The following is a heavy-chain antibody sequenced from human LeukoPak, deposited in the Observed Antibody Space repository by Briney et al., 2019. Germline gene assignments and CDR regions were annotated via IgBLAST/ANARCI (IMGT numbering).Heavy chain of an antibody. J-gene: IGHJ3*02. CDR1: GFTFSSYD. CDR2: IGTAGDT. CDR3: ARGGGIHDSSAPAPAFDI. D-gene: IGHD3-22*01. V-gene: IGHV3-13*01. Sequence: GGSLRLSCAASGFTFSSYDMHWVRQATGKGLEWVSAIGTAGDTYYPGSVKGRFTISRENAKNSLYLQMNSLRAGDTAVYYCARGGGIHDSSAPAPAFDIWGQGTMVTVSS.